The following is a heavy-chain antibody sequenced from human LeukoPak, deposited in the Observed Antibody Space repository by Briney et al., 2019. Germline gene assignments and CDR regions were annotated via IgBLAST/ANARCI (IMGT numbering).Heavy chain of an antibody. J-gene: IGHJ5*02. CDR3: ARDPSYYYGSGVPGGGWFDP. CDR2: IIPIFGTA. CDR1: GGTFSSYA. V-gene: IGHV1-69*13. D-gene: IGHD3-10*01. Sequence: SVKVSCKASGGTFSSYAISWVRQAPGQGLEWMGGIIPIFGTANYAQKFQGRVTITADESTSTAYMELSSLRSEDTAVYYCARDPSYYYGSGVPGGGWFDPWGQGTLVTASS.